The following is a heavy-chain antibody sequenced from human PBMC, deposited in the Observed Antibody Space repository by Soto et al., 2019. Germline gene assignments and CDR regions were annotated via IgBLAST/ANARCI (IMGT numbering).Heavy chain of an antibody. CDR1: GGTFSSYA. D-gene: IGHD3-22*01. Sequence: QVQLVQSGAEVKKPGSSVKVSCKASGGTFSSYAISWVRQAPGQGLEWMGGLIPIFGTANYAQKFQGRVTITADESTSTAYMELSSLRSEDTAVYYCARAPQNTYDYDSSGYYHGAFDIWGQGTMVTVSS. CDR2: LIPIFGTA. V-gene: IGHV1-69*01. CDR3: ARAPQNTYDYDSSGYYHGAFDI. J-gene: IGHJ3*02.